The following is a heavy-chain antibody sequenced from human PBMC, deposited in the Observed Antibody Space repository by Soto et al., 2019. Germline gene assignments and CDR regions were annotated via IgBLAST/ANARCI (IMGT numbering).Heavy chain of an antibody. CDR1: GYSVTSDSHY. Sequence: SETLSLTCTVSGYSVTSDSHYWGWIRQPPGKGLESIANIYYDGNTYYNLSLKSRVAISVDTSKNQFSLNLRSVTAADTAVYYCGPRGAVADPRGYWGQGTLVTVSS. CDR2: IYYDGNT. CDR3: GPRGAVADPRGY. J-gene: IGHJ4*02. D-gene: IGHD6-19*01. V-gene: IGHV4-39*07.